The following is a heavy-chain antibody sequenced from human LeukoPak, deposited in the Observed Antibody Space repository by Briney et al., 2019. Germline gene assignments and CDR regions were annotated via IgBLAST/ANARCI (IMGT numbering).Heavy chain of an antibody. V-gene: IGHV4-39*07. CDR2: IYYSGST. CDR1: GASISSYY. D-gene: IGHD3-3*01. CDR3: ARAEGRGYDFWSGYSTGGYYYYYMDV. J-gene: IGHJ6*03. Sequence: PSETLSLTCTVSGASISSYYWGWIRQPPGKGLEWIGSIYYSGSTYYNPSLKSRVTISVDTSKNQFSLKLSSVTAADTAVYYCARAEGRGYDFWSGYSTGGYYYYYMDVWGKGTTVTVSS.